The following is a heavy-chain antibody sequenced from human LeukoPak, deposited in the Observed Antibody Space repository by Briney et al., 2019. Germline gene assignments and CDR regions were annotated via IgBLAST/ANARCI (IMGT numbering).Heavy chain of an antibody. CDR1: GGSISSGDDY. J-gene: IGHJ5*02. CDR2: VYSSGST. D-gene: IGHD2-15*01. V-gene: IGHV4-39*07. CDR3: ARSGGYCGSTTCHTTWFDP. Sequence: SETLSLTCTVSGGSISSGDDYWGWIRQPPGRALEWIGSVYSSGSTYYNPSLQNRVTISLDTSKNQFSLNLKSVTAAGTAVYYCARSGGYCGSTTCHTTWFDPWGQGTLVTVSS.